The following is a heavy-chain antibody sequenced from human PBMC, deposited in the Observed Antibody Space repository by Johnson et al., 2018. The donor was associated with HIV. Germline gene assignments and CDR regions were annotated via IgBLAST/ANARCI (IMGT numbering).Heavy chain of an antibody. V-gene: IGHV3-13*01. Sequence: VQLVESGGGLVQPGGSLRLSCAASGFTFSSYDMHWVRQATGKGLEWVSAIGTAGDTYYPGSVKGRFTISRDNAKNSLYLQINSLTAGDTAVYYCARTRSGSFPHSDPFDTWGQGTMVTVSS. CDR3: ARTRSGSFPHSDPFDT. J-gene: IGHJ3*02. CDR1: GFTFSSYD. D-gene: IGHD1-26*01. CDR2: IGTAGDT.